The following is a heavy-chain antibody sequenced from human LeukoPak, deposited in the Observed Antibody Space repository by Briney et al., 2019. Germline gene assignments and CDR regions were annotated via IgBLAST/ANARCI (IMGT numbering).Heavy chain of an antibody. CDR3: ARTSIAASYYYMDV. D-gene: IGHD6-6*01. CDR2: INPNSGGT. Sequence: ASVKISCKASGYTFTGYYMHWVRQAPGQGLEWMGWINPNSGGTNYAQKFQGRVTMTRDTSISTAYMELSRLRSDDTAVYYCARTSIAASYYYMDVWGKGTTVTVSS. CDR1: GYTFTGYY. V-gene: IGHV1-2*02. J-gene: IGHJ6*03.